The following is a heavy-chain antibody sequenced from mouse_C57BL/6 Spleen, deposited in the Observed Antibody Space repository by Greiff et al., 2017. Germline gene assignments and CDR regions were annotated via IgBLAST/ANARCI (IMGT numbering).Heavy chain of an antibody. D-gene: IGHD1-1*01. J-gene: IGHJ3*01. CDR1: GYAFTNYW. CDR2: INPGSGGT. CDR3: AISGGTTVVASPDFGG. Sequence: VQLQQSGAELVRPGTSVKVSCKASGYAFTNYWIEWVKQRPGQGLEWIGVINPGSGGTNYNEKFKSKATLTADKSSSTAYMQLSSLTSEDSAVYFGAISGGTTVVASPDFGGWGKGILVTVAA. V-gene: IGHV1-54*01.